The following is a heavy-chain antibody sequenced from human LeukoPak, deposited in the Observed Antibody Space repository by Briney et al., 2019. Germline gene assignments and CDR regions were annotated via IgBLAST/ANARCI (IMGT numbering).Heavy chain of an antibody. J-gene: IGHJ6*03. CDR1: GGSISSSSYY. D-gene: IGHD2-2*02. CDR2: IYYSGST. Sequence: KPSETLSLTCTVSGGSISSSSYYWGWIRQPPGKGLEWIGSIYYSGSTYYNPSLKSRVTISVDTSKNQFSLKLSSVTAADTAVYYCARTVVPAAIPLYYYYCMDVWGKGTTVTVSS. CDR3: ARTVVPAAIPLYYYYCMDV. V-gene: IGHV4-39*01.